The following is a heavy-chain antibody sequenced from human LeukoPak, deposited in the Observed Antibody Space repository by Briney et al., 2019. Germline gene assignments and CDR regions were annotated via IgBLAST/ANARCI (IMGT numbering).Heavy chain of an antibody. J-gene: IGHJ4*02. CDR1: GFTFSSYG. D-gene: IGHD6-19*01. V-gene: IGHV3-30*03. CDR2: ISYDGSNK. Sequence: GRSLRLSCAASGFTFSSYGIHWVRQAPGKGLEWVAVISYDGSNKYYADSLKGRFTISRDNSKNTLYLQMDSLRAEDTAVFYCATDSSKGVPGTHGYSDYWGQGTLVTVSS. CDR3: ATDSSKGVPGTHGYSDY.